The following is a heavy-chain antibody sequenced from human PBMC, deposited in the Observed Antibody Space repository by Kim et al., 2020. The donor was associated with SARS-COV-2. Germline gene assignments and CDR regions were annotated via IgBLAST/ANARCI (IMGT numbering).Heavy chain of an antibody. V-gene: IGHV3-23*01. CDR2: ISGSGGST. Sequence: GGSLRLSCAASGFTFSSYAMSWVRQAPGKGLEWVSAISGSGGSTYYADSVKGRFTISRDNSKNTLYLQTNSLRAEDTAVYYCAKDLQTSGYARLYYYYYGMDVWGQGTTVTVSS. D-gene: IGHD5-12*01. J-gene: IGHJ6*02. CDR1: GFTFSSYA. CDR3: AKDLQTSGYARLYYYYYGMDV.